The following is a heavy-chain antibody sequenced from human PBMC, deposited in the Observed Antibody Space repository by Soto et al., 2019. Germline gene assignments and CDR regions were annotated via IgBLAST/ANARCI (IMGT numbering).Heavy chain of an antibody. D-gene: IGHD5-12*01. CDR3: ARPVATATISRSYLFY. Sequence: ASVKVSCKASGCTFSSYAINWVRQAPGQGLEWMGGIIPIFGTANYAQKFQGRVTITADESTSTAYMELSSLRSEDTAVYYCARPVATATISRSYLFYWGQGTLVTVSS. CDR1: GCTFSSYA. CDR2: IIPIFGTA. J-gene: IGHJ4*02. V-gene: IGHV1-69*13.